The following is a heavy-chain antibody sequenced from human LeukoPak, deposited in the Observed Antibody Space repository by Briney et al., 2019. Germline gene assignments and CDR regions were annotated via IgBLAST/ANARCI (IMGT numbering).Heavy chain of an antibody. V-gene: IGHV4-39*07. CDR2: VYYSGTT. Sequence: SETLSLTCTVSGVSISNSSYYWGWIRQPPGKGLEWIGSVYYSGTTYYNPSLKSRVTISVDTSKNQFSLRLTSVTAADTAIYYCARDGRSGYEDLWGPGTLVTVSS. CDR1: GVSISNSSYY. J-gene: IGHJ5*02. D-gene: IGHD5-12*01. CDR3: ARDGRSGYEDL.